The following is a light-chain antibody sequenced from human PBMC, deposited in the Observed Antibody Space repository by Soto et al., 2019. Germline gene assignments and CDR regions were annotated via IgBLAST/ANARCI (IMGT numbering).Light chain of an antibody. CDR2: AAS. Sequence: DIPMTQSPSSLSASVGDRVTITFRASQSISSYLNWYQQKPGKAPKLLIYAASSLQSGVPSRFSGSGSGTDFTLTISSLQPEDFATYYCQQSYSTPRLYTFGQGTKLEIK. J-gene: IGKJ2*01. CDR3: QQSYSTPRLYT. CDR1: QSISSY. V-gene: IGKV1-39*01.